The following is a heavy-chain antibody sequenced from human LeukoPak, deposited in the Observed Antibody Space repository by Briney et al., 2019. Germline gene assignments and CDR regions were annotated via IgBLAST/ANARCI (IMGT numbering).Heavy chain of an antibody. Sequence: PGGSLRLSCAASGFTFSDYYMSWVRQAPGRGLEWVANIKQDGSEKYYVDSVKGRFTISRDNAKNSLYLQMNSLRAEDTAVYYCARESVAGTYYFDYWGQGTLVTVSS. CDR1: GFTFSDYY. CDR3: ARESVAGTYYFDY. V-gene: IGHV3-7*01. J-gene: IGHJ4*02. CDR2: IKQDGSEK. D-gene: IGHD6-19*01.